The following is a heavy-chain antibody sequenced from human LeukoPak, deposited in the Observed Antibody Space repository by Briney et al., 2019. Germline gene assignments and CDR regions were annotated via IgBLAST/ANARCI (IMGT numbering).Heavy chain of an antibody. Sequence: GGSPRLSCAASGFTFNNYDMNWVRQAPGKGLEWVSYISSSGSSIYYADSVRGRFTISRDNAKNSLYLQVNSLRAEDTAVYYCARDVLQRHWGQGTLVTVSS. D-gene: IGHD2/OR15-2a*01. J-gene: IGHJ4*02. V-gene: IGHV3-48*03. CDR1: GFTFNNYD. CDR3: ARDVLQRH. CDR2: ISSSGSSI.